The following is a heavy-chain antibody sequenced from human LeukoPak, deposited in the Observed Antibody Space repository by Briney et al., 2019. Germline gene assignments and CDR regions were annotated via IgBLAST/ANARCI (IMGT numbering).Heavy chain of an antibody. CDR3: AKAASSSWPSYYYGMDV. D-gene: IGHD6-13*01. J-gene: IGHJ6*02. Sequence: GGSLRLSCAASGFIFSSYSMSWVRQAPGKGLEWASVITGSGGNTYYADSVKGRFTISKDNSKNTVYLQMSSQRVDDTAVYYCAKAASSSWPSYYYGMDVWGQGTTVTVSS. CDR2: ITGSGGNT. CDR1: GFIFSSYS. V-gene: IGHV3-23*01.